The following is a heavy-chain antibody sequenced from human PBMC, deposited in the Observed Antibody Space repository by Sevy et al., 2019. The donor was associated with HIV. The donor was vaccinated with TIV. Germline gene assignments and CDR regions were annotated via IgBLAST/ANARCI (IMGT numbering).Heavy chain of an antibody. V-gene: IGHV5-51*01. D-gene: IGHD4-17*01. Sequence: GESLKISSKGSEYSFRTYWIGWVRQMPGKGLEWMGIIYPDDSDTRYSPSFLGQVTISADKSINTAYLQWKSLRASDSAMYYCARHHASYGVTGYYYYSVLDVWGQGTTVTVSS. CDR2: IYPDDSDT. CDR3: ARHHASYGVTGYYYYSVLDV. CDR1: EYSFRTYW. J-gene: IGHJ6*02.